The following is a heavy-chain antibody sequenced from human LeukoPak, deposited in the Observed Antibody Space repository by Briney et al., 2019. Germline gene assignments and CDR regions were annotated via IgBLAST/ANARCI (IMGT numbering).Heavy chain of an antibody. Sequence: PSETLSLTCTVSGGAISSDCWSWIRQPPGKGVEWIGYIYYSARTTSPPSLKNRASISVHPSTIQFSLKLSSPTAADPAVYYCARHRDSHYSGMDVCGEETTVTVSS. CDR3: ARHRDSHYSGMDV. CDR1: GGAISSDC. V-gene: IGHV4-59*08. D-gene: IGHD3-10*01. CDR2: IYYSART. J-gene: IGHJ6*02.